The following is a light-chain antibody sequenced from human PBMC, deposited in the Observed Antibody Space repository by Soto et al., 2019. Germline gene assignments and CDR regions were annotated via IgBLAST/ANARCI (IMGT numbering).Light chain of an antibody. V-gene: IGLV2-14*01. CDR3: SSYTSSTTYV. CDR2: DVS. J-gene: IGLJ1*01. CDR1: SSDVGGYNY. Sequence: QSALTQPASVSASPGQSIAISCTGTSSDVGGYNYVSWYQQHPGKAPKLMIYDVSNLPSGVSNRFSGSKSGNTASLTISGLQAEDEADYYCSSYTSSTTYVFGTGTKLTVL.